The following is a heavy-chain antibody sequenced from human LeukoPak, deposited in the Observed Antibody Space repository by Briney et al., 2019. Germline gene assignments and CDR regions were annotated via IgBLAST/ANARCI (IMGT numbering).Heavy chain of an antibody. V-gene: IGHV1-69*01. Sequence: ASVKVSCKASGGTFSSYAISWVRQAPGQGLEWMGGIIPIFGTANYAQKFQGRVTITADESTSTAYMELSSLRSEDTAVYYCARGRPPYYYDSSGRYWYFDLWGRGTLVTVSS. D-gene: IGHD3-22*01. J-gene: IGHJ2*01. CDR3: ARGRPPYYYDSSGRYWYFDL. CDR1: GGTFSSYA. CDR2: IIPIFGTA.